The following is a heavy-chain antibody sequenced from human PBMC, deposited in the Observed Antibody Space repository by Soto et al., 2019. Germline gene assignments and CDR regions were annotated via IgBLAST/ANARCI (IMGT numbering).Heavy chain of an antibody. V-gene: IGHV4-30-2*01. D-gene: IGHD3-3*01. CDR1: GGSISSGGYS. Sequence: ASETLSLTCAVSGGSISSGGYSWSWIRQPPGKGLEWIGYIYHSGSTYYNPSLKSRVTISVDRSKNQFSLKLSSVTAADTAVYYCARGITIFGVEFGFDPWGQGTLVTVSS. CDR3: ARGITIFGVEFGFDP. CDR2: IYHSGST. J-gene: IGHJ5*02.